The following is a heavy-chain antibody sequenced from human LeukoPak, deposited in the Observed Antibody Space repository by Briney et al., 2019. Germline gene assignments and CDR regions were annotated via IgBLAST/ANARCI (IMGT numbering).Heavy chain of an antibody. CDR3: ARDRGSSRIYYYYGMDV. D-gene: IGHD1-26*01. CDR2: IIPILGIA. Sequence: GASVKVSCKASGGTFSSYAISWVRQAPGQGLEWMGRIIPILGIANYAQKFQGRVTITADKSTSTAYVELSSLRSEDTAVYYCARDRGSSRIYYYYGMDVWGQGTTVTVSS. CDR1: GGTFSSYA. J-gene: IGHJ6*02. V-gene: IGHV1-69*04.